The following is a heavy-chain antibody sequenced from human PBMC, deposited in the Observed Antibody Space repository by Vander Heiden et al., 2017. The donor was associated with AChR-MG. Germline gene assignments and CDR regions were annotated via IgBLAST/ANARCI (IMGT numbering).Heavy chain of an antibody. V-gene: IGHV3-74*01. J-gene: IGHJ4*02. CDR2: INSDGSST. D-gene: IGHD6-6*01. CDR1: GFTFSSYW. CDR3: ARERIAALDY. Sequence: VQLVESGGGLVQPGGPLRLPCAAAGFTFSSYWMHWVGQAPGKGLVWVSRINSDGSSTSYADSVKGRFTISRDNAKNTLYLQMNSLRAEDTAVCYCARERIAALDYWGQGTLVTVSS.